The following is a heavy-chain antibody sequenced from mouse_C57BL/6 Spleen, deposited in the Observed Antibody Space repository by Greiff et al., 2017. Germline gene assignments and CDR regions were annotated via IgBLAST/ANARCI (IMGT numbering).Heavy chain of an antibody. J-gene: IGHJ4*01. Sequence: EVQLQQSGPELVKPGASVKISCKASGYTFTDYYMNWVKQSHGKSLEWIGDINPNNGGTSYNQKFKGKATLTVDKSSSTAYMELRSLTSEDSAVYYCARSRGNYDAMDYWGQGTSVTVSS. CDR3: ARSRGNYDAMDY. V-gene: IGHV1-26*01. CDR2: INPNNGGT. CDR1: GYTFTDYY. D-gene: IGHD2-1*01.